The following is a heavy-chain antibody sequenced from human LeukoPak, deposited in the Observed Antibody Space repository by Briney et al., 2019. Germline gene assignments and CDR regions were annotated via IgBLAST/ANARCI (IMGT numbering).Heavy chain of an antibody. D-gene: IGHD3-10*01. CDR2: SGGST. CDR3: ARDTTYYGSGSYYNSDFG. J-gene: IGHJ4*02. Sequence: SGGSTSYAQKFQGRVTMTRDTSTSTVYMELSSLRSEDTAVYYCARDTTYYGSGSYYNSDFGWGQGTLVTVSS. V-gene: IGHV1-46*01.